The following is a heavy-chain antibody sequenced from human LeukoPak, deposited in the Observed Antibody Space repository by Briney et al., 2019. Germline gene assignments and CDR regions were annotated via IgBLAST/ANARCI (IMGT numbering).Heavy chain of an antibody. V-gene: IGHV4-59*01. Sequence: GSLRLSCAASGFTFSDYYMSWIRQPPGKGLEWIGYIYYSGSTNYNPSLKSRVTISVDTSKNQFSLKLSSVTAADTAVYYCARDAISDGMDVWGQGTTVTVSS. CDR3: ARDAISDGMDV. CDR1: GFTFSDYY. CDR2: IYYSGST. J-gene: IGHJ6*02.